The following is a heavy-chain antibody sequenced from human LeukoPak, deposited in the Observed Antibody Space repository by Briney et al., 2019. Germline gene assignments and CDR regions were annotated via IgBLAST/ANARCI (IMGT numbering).Heavy chain of an antibody. J-gene: IGHJ4*02. D-gene: IGHD2-2*01. Sequence: SETLSLTCTVSGGSISSYYWSWIRQPPGRGLEWIGYIYYSGSASYNPSLKSRVTISVDTSKNQFSPKLSSVTAADTAVYYCARGSCSSTSCFEEYYFDYWGQGTLVTVSS. CDR1: GGSISSYY. CDR3: ARGSCSSTSCFEEYYFDY. CDR2: IYYSGSA. V-gene: IGHV4-59*08.